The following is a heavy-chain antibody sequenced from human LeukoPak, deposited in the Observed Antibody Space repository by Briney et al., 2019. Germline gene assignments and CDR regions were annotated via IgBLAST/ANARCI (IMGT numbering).Heavy chain of an antibody. D-gene: IGHD2-15*01. CDR1: GGSISSYY. CDR2: IYYSGST. CDR3: ARGSGYCSGGSCYSR. Sequence: SETLSLTCTVSGGSISSYYWCWIRQPPGKGLEWIGYIYYSGSTNYNPSLKSRVTISVDTSKNQFSLRLSSVTAADTAVYYCARGSGYCSGGSCYSRWGQGTLVTVSS. J-gene: IGHJ4*02. V-gene: IGHV4-59*01.